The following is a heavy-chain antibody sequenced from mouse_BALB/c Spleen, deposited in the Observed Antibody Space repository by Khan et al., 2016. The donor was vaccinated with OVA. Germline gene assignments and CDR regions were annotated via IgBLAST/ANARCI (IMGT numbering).Heavy chain of an antibody. J-gene: IGHJ3*01. CDR1: GFTFSAYG. CDR2: INSDGYYT. CDR3: ASHLTGSFAY. D-gene: IGHD4-1*01. V-gene: IGHV5-6*01. Sequence: EVELVESGGDLVRPGGSLKLSCAASGFTFSAYGMSWVRQSPDKRLEWVATINSDGYYTYYPHSLKGRFTISRDNAKNTLYLQMRSHKAENAAMYYCASHLTGSFAYWGQGTLVTVSA.